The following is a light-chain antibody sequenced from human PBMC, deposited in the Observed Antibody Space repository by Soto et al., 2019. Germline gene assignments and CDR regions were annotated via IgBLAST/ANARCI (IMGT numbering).Light chain of an antibody. V-gene: IGKV3-15*01. CDR3: QQYNNWPKT. J-gene: IGKJ2*01. CDR2: GAF. Sequence: EIVMTQSPATLSVSPGERATLSCRASKSVSSNLAWYQQKPGQAPRLLIYGAFTRATGIPARFSGSGSGTEFTLTISSLQSEDFAVYYCQQYNNWPKTFGQGTKLEIK. CDR1: KSVSSN.